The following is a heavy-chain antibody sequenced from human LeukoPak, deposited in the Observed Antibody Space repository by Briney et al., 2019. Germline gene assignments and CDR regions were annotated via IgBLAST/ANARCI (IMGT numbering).Heavy chain of an antibody. Sequence: SVKVSSKASGGTFSSYAISWVRQAPGQGLECMGRIIPIFGTASYAQKFQGRVTITTDESTSTAYMELSSLRSEDTAVYYCARDPYCSSTSCRPRSPNYFDYWGQGTLVTVSS. CDR1: GGTFSSYA. J-gene: IGHJ4*02. D-gene: IGHD2-2*01. CDR3: ARDPYCSSTSCRPRSPNYFDY. V-gene: IGHV1-69*05. CDR2: IIPIFGTA.